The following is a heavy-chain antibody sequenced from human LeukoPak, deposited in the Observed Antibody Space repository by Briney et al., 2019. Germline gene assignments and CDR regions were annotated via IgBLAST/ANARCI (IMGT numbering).Heavy chain of an antibody. Sequence: GGSLRLSCAASGFTFSSYWMHWVRQAPGKALVWDSRINSDGSSTSYADSVKGRFTISRDNAKNTLYLQMNSLRAEDTAVYYCARNLIVGANIPLDYWGQGTLVTVSS. V-gene: IGHV3-74*01. D-gene: IGHD4/OR15-4a*01. CDR1: GFTFSSYW. CDR3: ARNLIVGANIPLDY. CDR2: INSDGSST. J-gene: IGHJ4*02.